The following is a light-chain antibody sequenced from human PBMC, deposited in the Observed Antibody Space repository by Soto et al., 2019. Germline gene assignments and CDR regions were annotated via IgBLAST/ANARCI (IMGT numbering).Light chain of an antibody. CDR2: GNS. CDR1: SSNIGAGYD. J-gene: IGLJ2*01. V-gene: IGLV1-40*01. CDR3: QSYDSSLSGSGVV. Sequence: QAVVTQPPSVSGAPGQRVTISCTGSSSNIGAGYDVHWYQQLPGTAPKLLIYGNSNRPSGVPDRFSGSKSGTSASLAITGLQAVDEADYYCQSYDSSLSGSGVVFGGGTKVTVL.